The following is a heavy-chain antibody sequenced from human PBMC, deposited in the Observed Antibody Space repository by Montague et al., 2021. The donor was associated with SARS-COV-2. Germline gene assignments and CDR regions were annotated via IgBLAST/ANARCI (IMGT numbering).Heavy chain of an antibody. CDR1: GGSINSGGYY. CDR2: IYYSGST. D-gene: IGHD3-3*01. V-gene: IGHV4-31*03. J-gene: IGHJ4*02. CDR3: ARGGTIFGVVTFPFDY. Sequence: TLSLTCTVSGGSINSGGYYWSWIRQHPGKGLEWIGYIYYSGSTYYNPSLKSRVTISVDTSKNQFSLKLSSVTAADTAVYYCARGGTIFGVVTFPFDYWGQGTLVTVSS.